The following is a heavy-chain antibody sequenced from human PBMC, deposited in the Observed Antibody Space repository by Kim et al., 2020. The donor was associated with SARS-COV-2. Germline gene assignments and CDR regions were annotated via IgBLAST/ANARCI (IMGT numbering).Heavy chain of an antibody. V-gene: IGHV5-51*01. CDR2: IYPGDSDT. Sequence: GESLKISCKGSGYSFTSYWIGWVRQMPGKGLEWMGIIYPGDSDTRYSPSFQGQVTISADKSISTAYLQWSSLKASDTAMYYCARHCSGGSCYSPYCGGDCYPDYWGQGTLVTVSS. CDR3: ARHCSGGSCYSPYCGGDCYPDY. D-gene: IGHD2-15*01. CDR1: GYSFTSYW. J-gene: IGHJ4*02.